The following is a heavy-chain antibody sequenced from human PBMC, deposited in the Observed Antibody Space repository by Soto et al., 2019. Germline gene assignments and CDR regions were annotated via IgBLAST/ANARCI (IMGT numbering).Heavy chain of an antibody. Sequence: EVQILESGGGLVQPGGSLRLSCAASGFTFSSYAMYWVRQAPGKGLAWVSGISGSGTGTYYADSVKGRFTISRDNSKNTVYLQMKSLRAEDTAVYYCAKEHTVVIRDAFDIWGQGTMVNVSS. D-gene: IGHD3-22*01. V-gene: IGHV3-23*01. CDR3: AKEHTVVIRDAFDI. CDR1: GFTFSSYA. CDR2: ISGSGTGT. J-gene: IGHJ3*02.